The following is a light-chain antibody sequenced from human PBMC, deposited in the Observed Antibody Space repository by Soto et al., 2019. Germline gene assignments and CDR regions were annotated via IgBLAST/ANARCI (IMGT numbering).Light chain of an antibody. CDR2: ENN. Sequence: QSVLSQPPPRSAAPGQKGTHSCSGSSPHIGNNYVSWYQQLPGTAPKLLIYENNKRPSGIPDRFSGSKSGTSATLGITGLQTGDEADYYCGTWDSSLSLYVFGTGTKVTVL. CDR3: GTWDSSLSLYV. V-gene: IGLV1-51*02. CDR1: SPHIGNNY. J-gene: IGLJ1*01.